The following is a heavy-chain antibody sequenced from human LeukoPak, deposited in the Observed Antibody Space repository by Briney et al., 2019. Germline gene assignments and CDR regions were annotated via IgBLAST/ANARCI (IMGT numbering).Heavy chain of an antibody. CDR3: ARGKTGRAYYFDY. V-gene: IGHV4-59*12. CDR1: GGSISSYY. Sequence: SETLSLTCTVSGGSISSYYWSWIRQPPGKGLEWIGYIYYSGSTNYNPSLKSRVTMSVDTSKNQFSLKLSSVTAADTAVYYCARGKTGRAYYFDYWGQGTLVTVSS. D-gene: IGHD1-1*01. CDR2: IYYSGST. J-gene: IGHJ4*02.